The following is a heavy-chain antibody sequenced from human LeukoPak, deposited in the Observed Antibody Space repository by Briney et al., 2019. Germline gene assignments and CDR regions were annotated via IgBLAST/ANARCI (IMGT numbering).Heavy chain of an antibody. J-gene: IGHJ4*02. CDR3: ARGGDDSSGWYLNY. CDR2: ISAYNGNT. D-gene: IGHD3-22*01. CDR1: GYTFTSYG. V-gene: IGHV1-18*01. Sequence: GASVTVSFKASGYTFTSYGISWVRQAPGQGLEWMGWISAYNGNTNYAQKLQGRVTMTTDTSTSTAYMELSSLRSEDTAVYYCARGGDDSSGWYLNYWGQGTLVTVSS.